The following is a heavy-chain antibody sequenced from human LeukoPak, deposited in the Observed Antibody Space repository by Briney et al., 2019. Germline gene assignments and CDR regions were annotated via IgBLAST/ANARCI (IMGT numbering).Heavy chain of an antibody. J-gene: IGHJ4*02. Sequence: GSSVKVSCKASGYTFTAYSMHWVRQAPGQGLEYMGWINPNSGDTNYAQKFQGRVTMTRDTSMSTAYMELSGLRFDDTAVYYCARDGEVRQGHYTTTRCPVDYWGQGTLITVSS. CDR2: INPNSGDT. D-gene: IGHD2-2*01. CDR1: GYTFTAYS. CDR3: ARDGEVRQGHYTTTRCPVDY. V-gene: IGHV1-2*02.